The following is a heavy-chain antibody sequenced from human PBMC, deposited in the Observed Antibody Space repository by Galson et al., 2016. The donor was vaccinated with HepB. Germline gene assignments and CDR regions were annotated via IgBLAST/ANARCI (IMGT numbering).Heavy chain of an antibody. V-gene: IGHV3-23*01. CDR3: AKDGGTWGYYYGDWNLNL. J-gene: IGHJ2*01. D-gene: IGHD3-22*01. CDR1: GFTFRDST. Sequence: SLRLSCAASGFTFRDSTMPWVRQAPGKGLEWVSTITGSGVSSYYADSVKGRSTISRDNSKNNVYLQMNSLRADDTAVYYCAKDGGTWGYYYGDWNLNLWGRGTLVTVSS. CDR2: ITGSGVSS.